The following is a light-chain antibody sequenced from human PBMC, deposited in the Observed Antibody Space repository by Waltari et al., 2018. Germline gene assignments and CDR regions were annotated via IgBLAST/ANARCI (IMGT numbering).Light chain of an antibody. V-gene: IGKV3-20*01. J-gene: IGKJ1*01. CDR1: QSVSKF. CDR2: GAS. CDR3: QHYVSLPAT. Sequence: SCRARQSVSKFLAWYQQKPRQAPRLLIYGASSRATGIPDRFSGSGSGTDFSLTISRLEPEDFAVYYCQHYVSLPATFGQGTKVEIE.